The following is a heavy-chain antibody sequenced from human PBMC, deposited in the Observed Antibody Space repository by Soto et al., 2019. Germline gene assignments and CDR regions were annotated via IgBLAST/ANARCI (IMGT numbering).Heavy chain of an antibody. CDR2: IYYSGST. CDR3: SHYDFWSGDHDAFDI. D-gene: IGHD3-3*01. Sequence: SETLSLTCTVSGGSISSHYWSWIRQPPGKGLEWIGYIYYSGSTNYNPSLKSRVTISVDTSKNQFSLKLSSVTAADTAVYYCSHYDFWSGDHDAFDIWGQGTMVTVSS. J-gene: IGHJ3*02. CDR1: GGSISSHY. V-gene: IGHV4-59*11.